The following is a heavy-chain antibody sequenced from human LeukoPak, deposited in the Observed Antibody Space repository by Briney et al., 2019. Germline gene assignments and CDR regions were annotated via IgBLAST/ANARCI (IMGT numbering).Heavy chain of an antibody. CDR3: AAGKKVGAYLWYYFDL. J-gene: IGHJ2*01. Sequence: SVKVSCKASGFTFSNSGVQWVRQARGQRLEWIGWIVVGSGNTNYAQQFQERVTLTRDMSTSTAYMELSSLRSEDTAVYYCAAGKKVGAYLWYYFDLWGRGTLVTVSS. V-gene: IGHV1-58*01. CDR1: GFTFSNSG. D-gene: IGHD1-26*01. CDR2: IVVGSGNT.